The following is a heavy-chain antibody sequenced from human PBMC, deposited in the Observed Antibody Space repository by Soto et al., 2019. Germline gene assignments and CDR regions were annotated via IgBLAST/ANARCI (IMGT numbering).Heavy chain of an antibody. J-gene: IGHJ3*02. CDR2: ISSSSSTI. CDR3: ARDRGSSWFFFTTRHDAFDI. Sequence: GGSLRLSCAASGFTFSSDSMNWVRQAPGKGLEWVSYISSSSSTIYYADSVKGRFTISRDNAKNSLYLQMNSLRAEDTAVYYCARDRGSSWFFFTTRHDAFDIWGQGTMVTVSS. CDR1: GFTFSSDS. V-gene: IGHV3-48*01. D-gene: IGHD6-13*01.